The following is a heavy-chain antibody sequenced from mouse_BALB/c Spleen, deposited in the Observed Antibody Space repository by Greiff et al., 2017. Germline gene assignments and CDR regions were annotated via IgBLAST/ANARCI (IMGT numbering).Heavy chain of an antibody. V-gene: IGHV5-6-5*01. D-gene: IGHD2-4*01. J-gene: IGHJ3*01. CDR3: ARDYDYDGFAY. CDR2: ISSGGST. CDR1: GFTFGSYA. Sequence: EVHLVESGGGLVKPGGSLKLSCAASGFTFGSYAMSWVRQTPEKRLEWVASISSGGSTYYPDSVKGRFTISRDNARNILYLQMSSLRSEDTAMYYCARDYDYDGFAYWGQGTLVTVSA.